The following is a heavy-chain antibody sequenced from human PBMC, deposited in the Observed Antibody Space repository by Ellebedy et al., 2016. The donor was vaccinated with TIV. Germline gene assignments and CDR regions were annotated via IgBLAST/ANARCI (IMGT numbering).Heavy chain of an antibody. D-gene: IGHD4-17*01. J-gene: IGHJ6*02. CDR3: ARKVHGFDNGDPAGMDV. CDR2: IYTSGST. Sequence: MPSETLSLTCSVSGGSISSYYWSWIRQPAGKGLEWIGRIYTSGSTNYNPSLKSRVTMSVDTSKNQFSLQLSPVTAAATAVYYRARKVHGFDNGDPAGMDVWGQGTTVTVSS. CDR1: GGSISSYY. V-gene: IGHV4-4*07.